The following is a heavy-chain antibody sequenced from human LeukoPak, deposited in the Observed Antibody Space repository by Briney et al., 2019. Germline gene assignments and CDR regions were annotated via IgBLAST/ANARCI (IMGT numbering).Heavy chain of an antibody. CDR3: ARANSNIYGMDV. J-gene: IGHJ6*02. CDR1: GGSFSGYY. D-gene: IGHD4-11*01. CDR2: INHSGST. Sequence: NSSETLSLTCAVYGGSFSGYYWSWIRQPPGKGLEWIGEINHSGSTNYNPSLKSRVTISVDTSKNQFSLKLSSVTAADTAVYYCARANSNIYGMDVWGQGTTVTVSS. V-gene: IGHV4-34*01.